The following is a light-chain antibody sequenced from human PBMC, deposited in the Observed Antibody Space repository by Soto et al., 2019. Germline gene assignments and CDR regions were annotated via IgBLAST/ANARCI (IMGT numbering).Light chain of an antibody. CDR2: GAS. Sequence: EIVLTQSPGTLSLSPGERATLSCRASQSVSSSYLAWYQQKPGQAPRLLIYGASSRATGIPDRFSGSGSGTDFTLTISRLAREDFAFYYCQQYGSSPKTFGQGTKVDIK. CDR1: QSVSSSY. CDR3: QQYGSSPKT. V-gene: IGKV3-20*01. J-gene: IGKJ1*01.